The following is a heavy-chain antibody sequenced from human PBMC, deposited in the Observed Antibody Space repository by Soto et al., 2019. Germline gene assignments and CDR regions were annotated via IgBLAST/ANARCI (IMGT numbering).Heavy chain of an antibody. D-gene: IGHD6-19*01. CDR2: IHTYNGNT. J-gene: IGHJ4*02. CDR3: ARDAQYSSRWHPIDY. V-gene: IGHV1-18*01. Sequence: QVQLVQSGAEVKKPGASVKVYCKASGYTFTDYGISWVRQAPGQGLEWMGWIHTYNGNTNYAQKVQGRVTMTTDSCTSTAYMELRSLRSDDTAVYYCARDAQYSSRWHPIDYWGQGTPVTVSS. CDR1: GYTFTDYG.